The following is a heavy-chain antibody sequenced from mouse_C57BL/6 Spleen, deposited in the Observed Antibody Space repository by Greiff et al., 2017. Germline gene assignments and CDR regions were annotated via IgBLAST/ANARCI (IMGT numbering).Heavy chain of an antibody. CDR1: GYAFSSSW. D-gene: IGHD2-4*01. CDR3: ARGDYDGGAWFAY. Sequence: VQLKESGPELVKPGASVKISCKASGYAFSSSWMNWVKQRPGKGLEWIGRIYPGDGDTNYNGKFKGKATLTADKSSSTAYMQLSSLTSEDSAVYFCARGDYDGGAWFAYWGQGTLVTVSA. V-gene: IGHV1-82*01. J-gene: IGHJ3*01. CDR2: IYPGDGDT.